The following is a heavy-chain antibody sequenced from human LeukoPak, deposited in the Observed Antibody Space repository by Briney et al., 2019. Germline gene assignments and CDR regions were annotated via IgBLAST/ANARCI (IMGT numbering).Heavy chain of an antibody. Sequence: GESLMISCEASGYSFTKYWIGWVRQMPGEGLEYMGIIYPADSDTRYSPSFEGQVTISADKSITTAYLQWSSLKASDTGIYYCARQSGAFTAFDIWGQGTLVTVSS. CDR2: IYPADSDT. CDR1: GYSFTKYW. CDR3: ARQSGAFTAFDI. J-gene: IGHJ3*02. V-gene: IGHV5-51*01. D-gene: IGHD3-10*01.